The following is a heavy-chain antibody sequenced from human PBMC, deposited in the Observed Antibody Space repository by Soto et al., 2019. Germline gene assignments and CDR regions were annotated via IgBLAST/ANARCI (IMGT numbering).Heavy chain of an antibody. V-gene: IGHV1-3*01. D-gene: IGHD2-15*01. CDR1: GYTFTGYA. CDR3: ARVVVVAATPGVVDWFDP. J-gene: IGHJ5*02. Sequence: ASVKVSCKASGYTFTGYAMHWVRQAPGQRLEWMGWINAGNGNTKYSQKFQGRVTITRDTSASTAYMELRSLRSDDTAVYYCARVVVVAATPGVVDWFDPWGQGTLVTVSS. CDR2: INAGNGNT.